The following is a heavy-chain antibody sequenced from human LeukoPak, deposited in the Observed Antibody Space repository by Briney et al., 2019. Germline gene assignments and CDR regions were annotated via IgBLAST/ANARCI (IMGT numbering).Heavy chain of an antibody. Sequence: GGSLRLSCAASGFTFSNFAMTWVRQAPGKGLEWVSGVSGSGDTTYYADSVRGRFTISRENSKNILYLQMNSLRAEDTALYFCAKLAVYDILTGYYKNWFDPWGQGTLVSVSS. CDR3: AKLAVYDILTGYYKNWFDP. CDR1: GFTFSNFA. J-gene: IGHJ5*02. V-gene: IGHV3-23*01. D-gene: IGHD3-9*01. CDR2: VSGSGDTT.